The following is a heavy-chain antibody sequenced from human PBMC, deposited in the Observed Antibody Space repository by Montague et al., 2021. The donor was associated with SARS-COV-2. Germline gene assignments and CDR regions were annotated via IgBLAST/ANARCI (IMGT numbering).Heavy chain of an antibody. CDR2: PYYGSKWYS. J-gene: IGHJ4*02. D-gene: IGHD6-19*01. CDR3: VRYSGWFYFDF. V-gene: IGHV6-1*01. CDR1: GDSVASHRRK. Sequence: CAISGDSVASHRRKSEEHTPAPQSRLEFLCRPYYGSKWYSDYAPXVRGRLTVNPDASKNEFSLELNYVTPEDTAVYYCVRYSGWFYFDFWGQGTLVTVSS.